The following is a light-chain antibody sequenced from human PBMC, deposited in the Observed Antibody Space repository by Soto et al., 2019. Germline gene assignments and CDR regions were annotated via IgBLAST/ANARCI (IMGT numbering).Light chain of an antibody. J-gene: IGKJ1*01. V-gene: IGKV3-20*01. CDR1: QRVSSSY. CDR2: GAS. Sequence: EIVLTQSPGTLSLSPGERATLSCRASQRVSSSYLAWYQQKPGQAPRLLIYGASSRATGIPDRFSGSGSGTDFTLTISRLEPEDFAVYYCQQYGSSPFTFGKGTKVEIK. CDR3: QQYGSSPFT.